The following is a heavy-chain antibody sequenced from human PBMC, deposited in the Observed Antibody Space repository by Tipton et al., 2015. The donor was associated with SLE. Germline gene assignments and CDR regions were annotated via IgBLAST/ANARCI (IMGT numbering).Heavy chain of an antibody. CDR2: IYYSGST. CDR1: GGSIRSYY. J-gene: IGHJ2*01. CDR3: ARVFYDSSAYPYWYFDL. D-gene: IGHD3-22*01. Sequence: GLVKPSETLSLTCTVSGGSIRSYYWSWIRQPPGKGLEWIGYIYYSGSTNYNPSLKSRVTISIDTSKNQFSLKLSSVTAADTAVYYGARVFYDSSAYPYWYFDLCGRGTLVTVPS. V-gene: IGHV4-59*08.